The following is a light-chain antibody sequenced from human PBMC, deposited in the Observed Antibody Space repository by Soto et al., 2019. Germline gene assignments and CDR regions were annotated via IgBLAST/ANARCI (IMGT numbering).Light chain of an antibody. V-gene: IGKV1-5*03. CDR3: QQYNSLWT. CDR2: KAS. J-gene: IGKJ1*01. CDR1: QSISSW. Sequence: DIQLTQSPSTLSASVGDRVTITCRASQSISSWLAWYQQKPGKAPKLLIYKASSLESGVPSGFSASGSGTEFTLTISSMQPDDLATDYCQQYNSLWTFGKGTKVEIK.